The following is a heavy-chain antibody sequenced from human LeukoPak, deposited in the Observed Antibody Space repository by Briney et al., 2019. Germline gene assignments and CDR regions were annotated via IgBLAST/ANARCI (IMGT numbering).Heavy chain of an antibody. Sequence: GGSLRLSCAASGFTFSSYAMHWVRQAPGKGLEWVAVISYDGSNKYYADSVKGRFTISRDNANNALHLQMNSLRAEDTAVYYCARVFWETVNTGYYSDFWGQGTLATVSS. CDR3: ARVFWETVNTGYYSDF. V-gene: IGHV3-30-3*01. J-gene: IGHJ4*02. D-gene: IGHD3-22*01. CDR2: ISYDGSNK. CDR1: GFTFSSYA.